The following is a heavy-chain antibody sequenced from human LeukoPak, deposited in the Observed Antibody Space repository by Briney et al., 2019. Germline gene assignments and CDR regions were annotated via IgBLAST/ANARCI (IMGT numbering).Heavy chain of an antibody. Sequence: SETLSLTCAVYGGSFSGYYWSWIRQPPGKGLEWIGEVNHSGSTNYNPSLKSRVTISVDTSKNQFSLKLSSVTAADTAVYYCARVWDWNLYYFDYWGQGTLVTVSS. D-gene: IGHD3/OR15-3a*01. V-gene: IGHV4-34*01. CDR1: GGSFSGYY. CDR3: ARVWDWNLYYFDY. J-gene: IGHJ4*02. CDR2: VNHSGST.